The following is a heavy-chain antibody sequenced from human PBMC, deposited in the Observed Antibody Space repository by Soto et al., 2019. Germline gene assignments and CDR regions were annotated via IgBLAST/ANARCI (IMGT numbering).Heavy chain of an antibody. CDR1: GFTFSSYG. V-gene: IGHV3-33*01. CDR2: IWYDGSNK. J-gene: IGHJ4*02. Sequence: QVQLVESGGGVVQPGRSLRLSCAASGFTFSSYGMHWVRQAPGEGLEWVAVIWYDGSNKYYADSVKGRFTISRDNSKNTLYLQMNSLRAEDTAVYYCARRGGTAAREQFDYWGQGTLVTVSS. D-gene: IGHD6-6*01. CDR3: ARRGGTAAREQFDY.